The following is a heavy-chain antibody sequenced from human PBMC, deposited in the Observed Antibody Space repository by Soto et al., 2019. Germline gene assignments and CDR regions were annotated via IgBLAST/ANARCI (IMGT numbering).Heavy chain of an antibody. Sequence: QVQLVESGGGVVQPGRSLRVSCAASGFTFSHYAMQWVRQAPGKGLEWVAVVSYDGTKQFYADSVKGRFTISRDSSESTLYLQMNNLRDEYTAVYYCARDGVYYYDSSGYYNFDFWGQGTLVTVSS. D-gene: IGHD3-22*01. CDR3: ARDGVYYYDSSGYYNFDF. CDR2: VSYDGTKQ. J-gene: IGHJ4*02. CDR1: GFTFSHYA. V-gene: IGHV3-30-3*01.